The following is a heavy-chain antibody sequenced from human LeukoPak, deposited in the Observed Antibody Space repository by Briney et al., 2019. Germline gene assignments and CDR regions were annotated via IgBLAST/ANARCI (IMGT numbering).Heavy chain of an antibody. D-gene: IGHD2-15*01. CDR1: GYSFTANY. Sequence: ASVKVSCKASGYSFTANYIHWVRQAPGQGLEWMGWISPHSGDVRSAQKFQGRVTMTSDTSITTAYYCARDVDPYCNFGSCYVYWGQGTQVTVSS. J-gene: IGHJ4*02. CDR2: ISPHSGDV. CDR3: VY. V-gene: IGHV1-2*02.